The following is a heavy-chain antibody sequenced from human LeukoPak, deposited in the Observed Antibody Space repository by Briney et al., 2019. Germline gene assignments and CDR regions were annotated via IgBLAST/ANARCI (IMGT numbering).Heavy chain of an antibody. CDR1: GYIFTSYG. CDR2: ISAYNGDT. CDR3: ARGSLKSGSTPYDY. Sequence: ASVKVSCKASGYIFTSYGISWVRQAPGQGLEWMGWISAYNGDTNYAQKFQGRVTMTTDTSTSTAYMELRSLRSDDTAVYYCARGSLKSGSTPYDYWGQGTLVTVSS. J-gene: IGHJ4*02. V-gene: IGHV1-18*01. D-gene: IGHD1-26*01.